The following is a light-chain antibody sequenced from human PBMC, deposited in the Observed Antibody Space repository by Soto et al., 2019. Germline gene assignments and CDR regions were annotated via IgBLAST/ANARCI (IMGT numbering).Light chain of an antibody. V-gene: IGKV1-27*01. J-gene: IGKJ3*01. Sequence: DIPMTQSPSSLSASVGDRVTITCRASQGINNYVAWYQQKPVKAPKLLIYAASTLQSGVPSRFSGSGSGTDCTLTISSLQPEDVATYSCQKYNSIPLFGPGTRVDIK. CDR1: QGINNY. CDR3: QKYNSIPL. CDR2: AAS.